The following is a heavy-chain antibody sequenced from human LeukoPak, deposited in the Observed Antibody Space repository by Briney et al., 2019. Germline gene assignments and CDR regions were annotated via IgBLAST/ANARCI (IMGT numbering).Heavy chain of an antibody. CDR1: GFTFSSYA. Sequence: PGRSLRLSCAASGFTFSSYAMHWVRQAPGKGLEWVAVISYDGSNKYYADSVKGRFTISRDNSKNTLYLQMNSLRAEDTAVYYCARTKSAGATDYWGQGAQVTVSS. V-gene: IGHV3-30-3*01. CDR3: ARTKSAGATDY. D-gene: IGHD1-26*01. CDR2: ISYDGSNK. J-gene: IGHJ4*02.